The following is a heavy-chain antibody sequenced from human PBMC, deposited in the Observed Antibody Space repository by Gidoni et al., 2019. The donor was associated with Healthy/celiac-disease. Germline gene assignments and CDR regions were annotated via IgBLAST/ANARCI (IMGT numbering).Heavy chain of an antibody. Sequence: QLQLQESSPGLVKPSETLSLTCTVSGGSISSSSYYWGWIRQPPGKGLEWIGSIYYSGSTYYNPSLKSRVTISVDTSKNQFSLKLSSVTAADTAVYYCARGYYDSSGYYPPLYWGQGTLVTVSS. V-gene: IGHV4-39*07. CDR1: GGSISSSSYY. CDR2: IYYSGST. J-gene: IGHJ4*02. CDR3: ARGYYDSSGYYPPLY. D-gene: IGHD3-22*01.